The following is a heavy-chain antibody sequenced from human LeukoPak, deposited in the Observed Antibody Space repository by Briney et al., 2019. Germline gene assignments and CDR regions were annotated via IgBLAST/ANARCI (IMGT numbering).Heavy chain of an antibody. J-gene: IGHJ4*02. CDR3: ARDSCSSTSCYVGNN. CDR2: IYSGGST. V-gene: IGHV3-66*01. Sequence: PGGSLRLSCAASGFTVSSNYMSWVRQAPGKGLEWVSVIYSGGSTYYADSVKGRFTISRDNSKNTLYLQMNSLRAEDTAVYYCARDSCSSTSCYVGNNWGQGTLVTVPS. D-gene: IGHD2-2*01. CDR1: GFTVSSNY.